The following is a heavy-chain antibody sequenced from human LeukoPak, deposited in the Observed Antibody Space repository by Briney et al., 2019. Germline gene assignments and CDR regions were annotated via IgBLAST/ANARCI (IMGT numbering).Heavy chain of an antibody. CDR1: GFTFSTFA. J-gene: IGHJ4*02. Sequence: GGPLRLSCEASGFTFSTFAMIGARQPPGKGLEGVSSIFPSGGEIHYADSVRGRFTISRDNSKSTLSLQMNSLRAEDTAIYYCATYRQVLLPFESWGQGTLVTVSS. CDR2: IFPSGGEI. V-gene: IGHV3-23*01. CDR3: ATYRQVLLPFES. D-gene: IGHD2-8*02.